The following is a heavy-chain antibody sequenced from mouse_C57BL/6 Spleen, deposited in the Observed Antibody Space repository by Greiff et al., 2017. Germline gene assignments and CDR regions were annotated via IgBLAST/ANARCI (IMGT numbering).Heavy chain of an antibody. V-gene: IGHV3-6*01. CDR1: GYSITSGYY. CDR2: ISYDGSN. Sequence: VQLKESGPGLVKPSQSLSFTCSVTGYSITSGYYWNWIRQFPGNKLEWMGYISYDGSNNYNPSLKNRISITRDTSKNQFFLKLNSVTTEDTATYYCASDYYGSSYWYFAVWGTGTTVTVSS. D-gene: IGHD1-1*01. J-gene: IGHJ1*03. CDR3: ASDYYGSSYWYFAV.